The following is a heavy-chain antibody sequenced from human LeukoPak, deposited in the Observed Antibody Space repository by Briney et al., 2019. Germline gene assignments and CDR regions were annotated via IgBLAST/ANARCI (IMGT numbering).Heavy chain of an antibody. CDR1: GGSISSYY. V-gene: IGHV4-59*01. Sequence: SETLSLTCTVSGGSISSYYWSWIRQPPGKGLEWIGYIYYSGSTNYNPSLKSRVTISVDTSKNQFSLKLSSVTAADTAVYYCARDIYYGSGSPSWFDPWGQGTLVTVSS. CDR3: ARDIYYGSGSPSWFDP. J-gene: IGHJ5*02. CDR2: IYYSGST. D-gene: IGHD3-10*01.